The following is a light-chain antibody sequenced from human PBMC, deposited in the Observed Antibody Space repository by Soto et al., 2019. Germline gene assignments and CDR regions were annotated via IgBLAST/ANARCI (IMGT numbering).Light chain of an antibody. Sequence: QSVLTQSPSTSGTPGQRVTISCSGSSSNIGSNTVNWYQQLPGTAPRLLIYSNDRRPSGVPDRLSGSKSGTSASLAISGLQSEDEAAYYCAAWDDSLNGAVFGGGTQLTVL. CDR3: AAWDDSLNGAV. CDR2: SND. CDR1: SSNIGSNT. V-gene: IGLV1-44*01. J-gene: IGLJ7*01.